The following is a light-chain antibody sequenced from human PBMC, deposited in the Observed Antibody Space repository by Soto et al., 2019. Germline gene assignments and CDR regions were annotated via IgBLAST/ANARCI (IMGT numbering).Light chain of an antibody. CDR1: QSVSSY. J-gene: IGKJ4*01. CDR2: GAS. Sequence: ETVLTQSPATLSLSPGERAALSCRASQSVSSYLAWYQQKPGQAPRLLIYGASNRATGIPARFSGSGSGTDFTLTISSLEPADFAVYYCQQRSNWPQLTFGGGTKVEIK. CDR3: QQRSNWPQLT. V-gene: IGKV3-11*01.